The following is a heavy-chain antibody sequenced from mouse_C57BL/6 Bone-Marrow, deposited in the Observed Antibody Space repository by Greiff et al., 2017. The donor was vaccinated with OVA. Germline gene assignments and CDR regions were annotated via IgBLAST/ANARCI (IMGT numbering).Heavy chain of an antibody. Sequence: QVQLQQPGAELVRPGSSVKLSCKASGYTFTSYWMDWVKQRPGQGLEWIGNIYPSDSETHYNQKFKDKATLTVDKSSSTAYMQLSSLTSEDSAVYYCARWGITTGYYIDYWGQGTTLSVSS. CDR3: ARWGITTGYYIDY. J-gene: IGHJ2*01. CDR1: GYTFTSYW. D-gene: IGHD1-1*01. V-gene: IGHV1-61*01. CDR2: IYPSDSET.